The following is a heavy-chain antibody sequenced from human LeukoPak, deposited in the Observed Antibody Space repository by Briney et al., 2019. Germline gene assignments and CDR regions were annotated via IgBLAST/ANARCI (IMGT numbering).Heavy chain of an antibody. D-gene: IGHD3-3*01. V-gene: IGHV1-69*02. Sequence: SVKVSCKASGGTLSSYTISWVRQAPGQGLEWMGRIIPILGIANYAQKFQGRVTITADKSTSTAYMELSSLRSEDTAVYYCAIKHDLWSGSYSDSFDYWGQGTLVTVSS. CDR1: GGTLSSYT. J-gene: IGHJ4*02. CDR3: AIKHDLWSGSYSDSFDY. CDR2: IIPILGIA.